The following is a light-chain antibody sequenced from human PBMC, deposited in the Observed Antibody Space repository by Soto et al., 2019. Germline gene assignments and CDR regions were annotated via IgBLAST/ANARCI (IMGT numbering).Light chain of an antibody. CDR3: TSYAGNNDVV. Sequence: QSALTQPPSASGSPGQSVTISCTGTSSDVGGYDFVTWYQQYPGKAPKLIIYEVNKRPSGVPDRFSGSKSGNTASLTVSGLQADDEADYFCTSYAGNNDVVFGGGTKVTVL. CDR1: SSDVGGYDF. J-gene: IGLJ2*01. CDR2: EVN. V-gene: IGLV2-8*01.